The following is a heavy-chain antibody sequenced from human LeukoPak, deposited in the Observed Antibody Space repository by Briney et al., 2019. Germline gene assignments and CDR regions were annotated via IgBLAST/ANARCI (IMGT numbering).Heavy chain of an antibody. CDR2: INWNGGSK. V-gene: IGHV3-20*04. J-gene: IGHJ5*02. Sequence: GGSLRLSCAASGFTFDDYGMSWVRQAPGKGGEWVSGINWNGGSKVYADSVKGRFTISRDKDKNSLYVKMKSQRAEDTALYYCARDLEYDGVYYGSGSYSRGNWFDPWGQGTLVTVSS. CDR1: GFTFDDYG. CDR3: ARDLEYDGVYYGSGSYSRGNWFDP. D-gene: IGHD3-10*01.